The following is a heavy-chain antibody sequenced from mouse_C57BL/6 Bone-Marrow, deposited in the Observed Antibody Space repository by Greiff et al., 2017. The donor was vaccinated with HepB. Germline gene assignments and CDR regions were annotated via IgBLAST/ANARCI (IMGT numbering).Heavy chain of an antibody. CDR3: ARWGLNGHYGTYYFDY. D-gene: IGHD2-1*01. CDR2: IYPRDGST. V-gene: IGHV1-78*01. J-gene: IGHJ2*01. Sequence: QVQLQQSDAELVKPGASVKISCKVSGYTFTDHTIHWMKQRPEQGLEWIGYIYPRDGSTKYNEKFKGKATLTADKSSSTAYMQLNSLTSEDSAVYFCARWGLNGHYGTYYFDYWGQGTTLTVSS. CDR1: GYTFTDHT.